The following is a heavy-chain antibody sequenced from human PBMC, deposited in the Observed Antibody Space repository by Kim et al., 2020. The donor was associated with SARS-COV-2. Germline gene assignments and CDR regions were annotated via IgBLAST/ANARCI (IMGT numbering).Heavy chain of an antibody. D-gene: IGHD3-22*01. J-gene: IGHJ3*02. V-gene: IGHV4-39*01. CDR3: ARFLTYYYDSSGYLDAFDI. Sequence: SRVTISVDTSKNQFSLKLSSVTAADTAVYYCARFLTYYYDSSGYLDAFDIWGQGTMVTVSS.